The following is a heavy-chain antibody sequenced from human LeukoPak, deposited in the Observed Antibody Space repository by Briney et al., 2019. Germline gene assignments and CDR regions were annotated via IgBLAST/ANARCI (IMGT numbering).Heavy chain of an antibody. CDR3: ARDLESQLLRYFDY. Sequence: SETLSLTCTVSGGSISSSSYYWGWIRQPPGKGLEWIGSIYYSGSTYYNPSLKSRVTISVDTSENQFSLKLSSVTAADTAVYYCARDLESQLLRYFDYWGQGTLVTVSS. CDR1: GGSISSSSYY. V-gene: IGHV4-39*07. CDR2: IYYSGST. J-gene: IGHJ4*02. D-gene: IGHD2-2*01.